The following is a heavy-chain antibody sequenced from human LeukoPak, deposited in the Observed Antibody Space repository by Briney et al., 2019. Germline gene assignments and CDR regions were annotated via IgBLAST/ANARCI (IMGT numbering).Heavy chain of an antibody. V-gene: IGHV4-61*01. CDR1: GGSVSSGSYY. CDR2: IYYSGST. J-gene: IGHJ5*02. D-gene: IGHD6-19*01. Sequence: PSETLSLTCTVSGGSVSSGSYYWSWIRQPPGKGLEWIGYIYYSGSTYYNPSLKSRVTISVDTSKNQFSLKLSSVTAADTAVYYCASRLGYSSGYWFDPWGQGTLVTVSS. CDR3: ASRLGYSSGYWFDP.